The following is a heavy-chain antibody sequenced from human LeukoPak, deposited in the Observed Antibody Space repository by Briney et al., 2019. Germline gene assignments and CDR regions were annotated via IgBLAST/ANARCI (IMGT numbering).Heavy chain of an antibody. CDR1: GYTFTGYY. Sequence: ASVKVSCKASGYTFTGYYMHWVRQAPGQGLEWMGWINPNSGGTNYAQKFQGRVTMTRDTSISTAYMELSRLRSDDTAVYYCARGEGDIVATIVYYFDYWGQGTLVTVSS. CDR3: ARGEGDIVATIVYYFDY. CDR2: INPNSGGT. V-gene: IGHV1-2*02. D-gene: IGHD5-12*01. J-gene: IGHJ4*02.